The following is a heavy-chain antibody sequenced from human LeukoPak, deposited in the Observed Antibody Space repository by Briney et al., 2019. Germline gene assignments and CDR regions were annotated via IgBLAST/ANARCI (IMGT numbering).Heavy chain of an antibody. CDR2: IYYSGST. V-gene: IGHV4-59*08. J-gene: IGHJ4*02. D-gene: IGHD2-15*01. CDR3: ARARAAPFDY. Sequence: SETLSLTCTVSGGSISSYYWSWIRQPPGKGLEWIGYIYYSGSTNYNPSLKSRVTISVDTSKNQFSLKLSSVTAADTAVYYCARARAAPFDYWGQGTLVTVSS. CDR1: GGSISSYY.